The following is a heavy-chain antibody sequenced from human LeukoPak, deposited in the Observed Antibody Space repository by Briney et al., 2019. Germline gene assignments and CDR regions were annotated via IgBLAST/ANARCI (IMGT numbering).Heavy chain of an antibody. CDR2: INWNGGST. D-gene: IGHD4-23*01. Sequence: PGGSLRLSCAASGFTFDDYGMSWVRQAPGKGLEWVSGINWNGGSTGYADSVKGRFTISRDNAKNSLYLQMNSLRAEDTALYYCAIDLRAVVTQIFDYWGQGTLVTVSS. CDR3: AIDLRAVVTQIFDY. V-gene: IGHV3-20*04. CDR1: GFTFDDYG. J-gene: IGHJ4*02.